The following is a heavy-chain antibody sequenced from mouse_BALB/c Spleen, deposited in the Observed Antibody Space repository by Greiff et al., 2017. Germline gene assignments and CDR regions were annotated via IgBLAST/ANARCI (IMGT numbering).Heavy chain of an antibody. V-gene: IGHV1-18*01. Sequence: VKLPESGPELVKPGASLKISCKASGYSFTGYTMNWLKQSHGKNLEWIGLINPYTGGTSYHQKFKGKATLTVDKSSSTAYMERLSLTSEDSAVYYCARGITVKDWFADWGKGNMVTVAA. D-gene: IGHD1-1*01. CDR3: ARGITVKDWFAD. CDR2: INPYTGGT. CDR1: GYSFTGYT. J-gene: IGHJ3*01.